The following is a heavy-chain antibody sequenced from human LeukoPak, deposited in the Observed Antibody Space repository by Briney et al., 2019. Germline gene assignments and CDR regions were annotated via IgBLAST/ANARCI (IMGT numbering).Heavy chain of an antibody. CDR3: ASDFWSGYYTDYYFDY. J-gene: IGHJ4*02. V-gene: IGHV1-69*02. CDR1: GGTFSSYT. D-gene: IGHD3-3*01. Sequence: SVKVSCKASGGTFSSYTISWVRQAPGQGLEWMGRIIPILGIANYAQKFQGRVTITADKSTSTAYMELSSLRSEHTAVYYCASDFWSGYYTDYYFDYWGQGTLVTVSS. CDR2: IIPILGIA.